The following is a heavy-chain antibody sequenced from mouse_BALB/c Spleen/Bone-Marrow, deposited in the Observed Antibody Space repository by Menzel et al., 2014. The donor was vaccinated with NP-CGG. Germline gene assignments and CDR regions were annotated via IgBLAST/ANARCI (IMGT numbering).Heavy chain of an antibody. CDR2: IWGGGKE. CDR3: AKHRSVYPYAMDY. CDR1: GFSLSDYG. J-gene: IGHJ4*01. V-gene: IGHV2-6-5*01. Sequence: VQLQQSGPGLVAPSQSLSITCTVSGFSLSDYGVSWIRQSPGKGLEWLGVIWGGGKEYYNSVLKSRLSINKDNSKSQVILKMYSLQTDDTAIYYCAKHRSVYPYAMDYWGQGTSVTVSS. D-gene: IGHD2-10*02.